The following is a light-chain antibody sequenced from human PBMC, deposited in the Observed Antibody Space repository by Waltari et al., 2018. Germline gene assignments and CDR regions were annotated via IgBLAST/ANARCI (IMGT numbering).Light chain of an antibody. CDR2: RAS. CDR3: QQYNTYRT. Sequence: DIQMTQFPSTLPASVGDRFTIPCRASQSISYWLAWYQQKPGKAPKLLIYRASTLESGVPSRFSGSGSGTEFTLTISSLQPDDFATYYCQQYNTYRTFGQGTKVEIK. V-gene: IGKV1-5*03. CDR1: QSISYW. J-gene: IGKJ1*01.